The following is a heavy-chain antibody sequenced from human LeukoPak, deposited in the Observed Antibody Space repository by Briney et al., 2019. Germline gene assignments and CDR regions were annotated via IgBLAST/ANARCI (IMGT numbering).Heavy chain of an antibody. Sequence: SETLSLTCTVSGGSISSYSWNWIRQPPGKGLEWIGRIYSSGSTIYNPSLKSRVTISVETSKNQFSLELSSVTAADTAVYYCARQDAGWLPDYWGQGTLVTVSS. CDR3: ARQDAGWLPDY. J-gene: IGHJ4*02. D-gene: IGHD3-22*01. CDR2: IYSSGST. CDR1: GGSISSYS. V-gene: IGHV4-59*08.